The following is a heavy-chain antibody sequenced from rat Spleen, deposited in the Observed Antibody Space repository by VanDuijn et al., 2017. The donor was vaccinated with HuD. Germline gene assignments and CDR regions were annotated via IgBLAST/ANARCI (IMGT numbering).Heavy chain of an antibody. CDR2: ITPDGGTT. CDR1: GFNFNDYW. D-gene: IGHD4-4*01. V-gene: IGHV5-58*01. CDR3: AVSGFGY. Sequence: EVKLVESGGGLVQPGRSLKLSCAASGFNFNDYWMGWVRQAPGKGLEWLSSITPDGGTTYYPDSVKGRFAISRDNAQNSVYLQMNGLRSEDTATYYCAVSGFGYWGQGVMVTVSS. J-gene: IGHJ2*01.